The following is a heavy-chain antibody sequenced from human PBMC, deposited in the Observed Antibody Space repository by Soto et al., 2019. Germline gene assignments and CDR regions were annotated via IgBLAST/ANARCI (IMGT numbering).Heavy chain of an antibody. Sequence: QVQLQESGPGLVKPSETLSLTCTVSGGSISSYYWSLIRQPPGKGLEWIGYMHYSGSSNYNPFLKSRVTISVDTSKNQSSLKLSSVTAADTAVYYCARRGSYPYFDYWGQGTLVTVSS. D-gene: IGHD1-26*01. V-gene: IGHV4-59*08. CDR1: GGSISSYY. CDR2: MHYSGSS. J-gene: IGHJ4*02. CDR3: ARRGSYPYFDY.